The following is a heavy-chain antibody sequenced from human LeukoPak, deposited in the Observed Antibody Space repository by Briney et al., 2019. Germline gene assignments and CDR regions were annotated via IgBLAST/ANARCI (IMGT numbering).Heavy chain of an antibody. V-gene: IGHV3-21*04. CDR3: AKTPSSSRYLDDAFDI. CDR2: ISSSSSYI. CDR1: GFTLSSYS. J-gene: IGHJ3*02. D-gene: IGHD6-13*01. Sequence: GGSLRLSCAASGFTLSSYSMNWVRQAPGKGLEWVSSISSSSSYIYYADSMKGRFTISRDNAKNSLYLQMNSLRAEDTALYYCAKTPSSSRYLDDAFDIWGQGTMVTVSS.